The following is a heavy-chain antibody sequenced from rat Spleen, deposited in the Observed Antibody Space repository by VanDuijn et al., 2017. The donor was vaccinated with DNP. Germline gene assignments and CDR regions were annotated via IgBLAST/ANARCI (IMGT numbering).Heavy chain of an antibody. D-gene: IGHD4-3*01. Sequence: QVQLQQSGAELAKPGSSVKISCKASGYTFTTYYIGWIKQTTGQGLEYIGYIYTGSGGTNYNEKFKGKATLTVDKSSNTAFMQLSSLTPDDSAVYYCARSWVGVRGIWFAYWGQGVMVTVSS. V-gene: IGHV1-43*01. CDR1: GYTFTTYY. CDR3: ARSWVGVRGIWFAY. J-gene: IGHJ2*01. CDR2: IYTGSGGT.